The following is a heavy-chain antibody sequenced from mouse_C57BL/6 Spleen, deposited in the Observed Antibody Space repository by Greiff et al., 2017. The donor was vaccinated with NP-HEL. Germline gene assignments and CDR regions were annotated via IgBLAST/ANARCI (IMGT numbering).Heavy chain of an antibody. Sequence: QVQLQQPGAELVKPGASVKLSCKASGYTFTSYWMQWVKQRPGQGLEWIGEIDPSDSYTNYNQKFKGKATLTVDTSSSTAYMQLSSLTSEDSAVYYCASNEGDYWGQGTTLTVSS. V-gene: IGHV1-50*01. CDR1: GYTFTSYW. D-gene: IGHD1-2*01. J-gene: IGHJ2*01. CDR2: IDPSDSYT. CDR3: ASNEGDY.